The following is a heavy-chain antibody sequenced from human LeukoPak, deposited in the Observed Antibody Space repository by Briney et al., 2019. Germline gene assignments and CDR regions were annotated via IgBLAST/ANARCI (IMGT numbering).Heavy chain of an antibody. V-gene: IGHV3-23*01. CDR3: ARDSSMLRGPLVIYYFDF. D-gene: IGHD3-10*01. CDR2: ISGGGDAT. CDR1: DFSFITYA. Sequence: GGSLRLSCAASDFSFITYAMSWVRQAPGKGLEWVSTISGGGDATYYADSVKGRFTISRDNSKNTLYLQMNSLRVEDTAVYYCARDSSMLRGPLVIYYFDFWGQGTLVTGSS. J-gene: IGHJ4*02.